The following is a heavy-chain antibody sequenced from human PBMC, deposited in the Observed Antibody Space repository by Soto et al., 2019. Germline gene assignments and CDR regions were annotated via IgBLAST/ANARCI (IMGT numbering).Heavy chain of an antibody. CDR3: AIAYPLN. CDR1: GFTFSGHF. CDR2: INEDGSEK. J-gene: IGHJ4*02. V-gene: IGHV3-7*05. Sequence: EVQLVESGGGLVKPGNSLRLSCAASGFTFSGHFMTWVRQAPGKGLEWVANINEDGSEKYYVDFVKGRFTISRDNAKNSLYLQLNSLRVEDTAVYYCAIAYPLNGGQGTLVTVAS.